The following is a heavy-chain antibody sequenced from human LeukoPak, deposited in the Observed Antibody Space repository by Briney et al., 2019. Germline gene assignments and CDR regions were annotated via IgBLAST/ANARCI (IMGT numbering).Heavy chain of an antibody. CDR3: ARERGPRGEDTARFDY. Sequence: SQTLSLTCAISGDSVSSNSAAWTWTRQSPSRGLEWLGRTYYRSKWYNDYAVSVKSRITINPDTSKNQFSLQLNSVTPEDTAVYYCARERGPRGEDTARFDYWGQGTLVTVSS. CDR1: GDSVSSNSAA. V-gene: IGHV6-1*01. J-gene: IGHJ4*02. CDR2: TYYRSKWYN. D-gene: IGHD5-18*01.